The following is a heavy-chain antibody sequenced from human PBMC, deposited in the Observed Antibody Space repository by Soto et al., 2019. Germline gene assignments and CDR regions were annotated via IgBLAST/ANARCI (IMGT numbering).Heavy chain of an antibody. J-gene: IGHJ6*02. CDR2: ISPDTGNT. CDR3: VMVDNYVTPTPQDV. D-gene: IGHD3-16*01. CDR1: GYIFVNYG. Sequence: QVQLVQSGDEVKKPGASVKVSCKASGYIFVNYGIAWVRQAPGQGLEWMGWISPDTGNTHSATKVQGRLTMTTDTSTSTAYMALGSLTSDDTAVYYCVMVDNYVTPTPQDVWGQGTTVTVSS. V-gene: IGHV1-18*01.